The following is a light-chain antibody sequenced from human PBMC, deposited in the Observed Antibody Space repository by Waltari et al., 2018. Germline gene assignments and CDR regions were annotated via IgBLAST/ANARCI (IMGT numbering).Light chain of an antibody. CDR1: HFNIRIYY. J-gene: IGLJ3*02. V-gene: IGLV1-47*01. CDR3: AAWDDSLRSVL. CDR2: KTD. Sequence: QSVLTQPPSPSGTPGQTVTTPCSGGHFNIRIYYVYLYLQLPETAPRLLIFKTDQRPSGVPDRFSASKSGTSASLVISGLRSEDEGTYYCAAWDDSLRSVLFGGGTKLTVL.